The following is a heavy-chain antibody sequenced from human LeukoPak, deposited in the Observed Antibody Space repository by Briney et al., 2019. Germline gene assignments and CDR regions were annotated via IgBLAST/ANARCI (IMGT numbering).Heavy chain of an antibody. CDR2: ISASGQTT. J-gene: IGHJ4*02. D-gene: IGHD1-26*01. CDR1: GFTFNSYA. CDR3: AKKWTFDY. Sequence: PGGSLRLSCTASGFTFNSYAMSWVRQAPGMGLEWVSSISASGQTTYYADSVKGRFTISRDNSKNTLYLQMNSLRAEDTAVYYCAKKWTFDYWGQGTLVTVSS. V-gene: IGHV3-23*01.